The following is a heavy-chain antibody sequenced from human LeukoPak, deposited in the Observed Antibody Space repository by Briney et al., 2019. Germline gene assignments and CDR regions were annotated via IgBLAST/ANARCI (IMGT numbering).Heavy chain of an antibody. CDR2: ISSSSSYI. V-gene: IGHV3-21*04. D-gene: IGHD2-15*01. CDR3: ARFAVADWIFDY. J-gene: IGHJ4*02. CDR1: GFTFSSYS. Sequence: GGSLRLSCAASGFTFSSYSMNWVRQAPGKGLEWVSSISSSSSYIYYADSVKGRFTISRDNAKNSLYLQMNSLRAEDTAVYYCARFAVADWIFDYWGQGTLVTVSS.